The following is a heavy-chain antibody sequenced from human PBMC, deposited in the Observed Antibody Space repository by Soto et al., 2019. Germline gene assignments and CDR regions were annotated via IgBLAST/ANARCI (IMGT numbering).Heavy chain of an antibody. Sequence: QITLKESGPTLVKPTQTLTLTCTFSGFSLSTSGVGVGWIRQPPGKALEWLALIYWNDDKRYSLSLKSRLTITKDTSKNQVVLTMTNMDPVDTATYYCAHRVDYYGSGSRYYYGMDVWGQGTTVTVSS. CDR1: GFSLSTSGVG. CDR2: IYWNDDK. V-gene: IGHV2-5*01. D-gene: IGHD3-10*01. J-gene: IGHJ6*02. CDR3: AHRVDYYGSGSRYYYGMDV.